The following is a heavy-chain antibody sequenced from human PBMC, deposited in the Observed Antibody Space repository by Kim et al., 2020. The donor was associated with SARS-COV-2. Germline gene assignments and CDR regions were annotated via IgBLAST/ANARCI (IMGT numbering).Heavy chain of an antibody. CDR3: ARRLGSGRDH. CDR2: TA. D-gene: IGHD6-19*01. Sequence: TANYAQKFQGRVTITADESTRTAYMELSSLRSEDTAVYYCARRLGSGRDHWGQGTLVTVSS. J-gene: IGHJ4*02. V-gene: IGHV1-69*01.